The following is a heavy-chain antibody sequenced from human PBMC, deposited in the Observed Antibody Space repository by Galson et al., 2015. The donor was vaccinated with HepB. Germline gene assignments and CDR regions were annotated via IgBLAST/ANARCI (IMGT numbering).Heavy chain of an antibody. CDR1: GFTFSTFG. CDR3: ARGGGQYYYYMDV. J-gene: IGHJ6*03. CDR2: IWYDGSNK. Sequence: LRLSCAASGFTFSTFGMHWVRQAPGNGLEWVAVIWYDGSNKYYADSVKGRLTISRDSSKNMLYLQMNSLRAEDTAVYYCARGGGQYYYYMDVWGKGTTVTVSS. V-gene: IGHV3-33*01. D-gene: IGHD3-16*01.